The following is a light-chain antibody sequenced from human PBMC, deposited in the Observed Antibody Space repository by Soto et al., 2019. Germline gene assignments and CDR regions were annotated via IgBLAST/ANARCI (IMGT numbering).Light chain of an antibody. CDR1: SSNIGAGYD. CDR2: GNT. V-gene: IGLV1-40*01. J-gene: IGLJ2*01. Sequence: QSVLTQPPSVSGAPGQRVTISWTGSSSNIGAGYDVHWYQQLPGRAPKLLIYGNTNRPSGVPDRFSGSKSGTSASLAITGLQAEDEADYYCLSFDSSLSVVFGRGTKLTVL. CDR3: LSFDSSLSVV.